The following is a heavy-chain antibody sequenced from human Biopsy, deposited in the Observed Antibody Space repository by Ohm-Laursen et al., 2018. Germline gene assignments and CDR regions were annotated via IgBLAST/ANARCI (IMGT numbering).Heavy chain of an antibody. CDR3: AADINVWNVNY. CDR2: INPSGGDT. V-gene: IGHV1-46*01. J-gene: IGHJ4*02. CDR1: GGAFTNYA. Sequence: SVKVSCKASGGAFTNYAINWVRQAPGHGLEWMGIINPSGGDTTYAQNFQGRLIMTRDTSTSTVYMELSSLTSEDTAVYYCAADINVWNVNYWGQGTQVTVSS. D-gene: IGHD1-1*01.